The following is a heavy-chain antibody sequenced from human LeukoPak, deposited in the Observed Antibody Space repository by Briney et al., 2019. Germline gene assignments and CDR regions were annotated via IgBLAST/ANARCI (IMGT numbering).Heavy chain of an antibody. CDR3: AKDPRGVGARGS. CDR2: IGGSGSGT. Sequence: PGGSLRLSCAASGFTFSNYAMTWVRQAPGKGLEWVSAIGGSGSGTYYADSVKGRFTISRDNSENTLYLQMHSLRHEDTAVYYCAKDPRGVGARGSWGQGTLVAVSS. CDR1: GFTFSNYA. J-gene: IGHJ5*02. D-gene: IGHD1-26*01. V-gene: IGHV3-23*01.